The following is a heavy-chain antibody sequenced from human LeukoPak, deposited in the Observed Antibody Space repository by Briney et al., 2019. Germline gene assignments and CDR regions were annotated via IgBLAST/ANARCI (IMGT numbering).Heavy chain of an antibody. D-gene: IGHD3-9*01. CDR2: ISYRGST. CDR1: WLRRGVLC. V-gene: IGHV4-31*03. Sequence: PSQTLSLPHPHCVGWLRRGVLCWIWIRQHTGKGLEWIGYISYRGSTYYNPSLKTRVTISLDTAKNQFALKLSHVTAADGAIDYCSRRVPDDNVDFDFWGQGTLVTVSS. CDR3: SRRVPDDNVDFDF. J-gene: IGHJ4*02.